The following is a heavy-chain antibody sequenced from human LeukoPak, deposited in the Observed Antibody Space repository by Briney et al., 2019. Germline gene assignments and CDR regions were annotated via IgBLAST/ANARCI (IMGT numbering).Heavy chain of an antibody. CDR1: GLPASSNY. CDR2: IYSGGST. J-gene: IGHJ6*02. V-gene: IGHV3-66*01. CDR3: ARANWGWARSRWSMDV. Sequence: GGSLRLSCAASGLPASSNYMSWVRQAPGKGLEWVSVIYSGGSTYYADSVKGRFTISRDKSKNTLYLQMSSLRAEDTAVYYCARANWGWARSRWSMDVWGQGTTVTVSS. D-gene: IGHD3-16*01.